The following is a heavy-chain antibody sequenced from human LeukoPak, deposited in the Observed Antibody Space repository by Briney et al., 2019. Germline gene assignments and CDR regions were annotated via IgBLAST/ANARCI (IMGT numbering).Heavy chain of an antibody. CDR3: AKAGYYDSSGYSI. D-gene: IGHD3-22*01. V-gene: IGHV3-23*01. CDR2: ISGSGGST. J-gene: IGHJ4*02. Sequence: GGSLRLSCAASGFTFSSYAMSWVRQAPGKGLEWVSAISGSGGSTYYADSVKGRFTISRDNSKNTLYLQMNSLRAEDTAVYCCAKAGYYDSSGYSIWGQGTLVTVSS. CDR1: GFTFSSYA.